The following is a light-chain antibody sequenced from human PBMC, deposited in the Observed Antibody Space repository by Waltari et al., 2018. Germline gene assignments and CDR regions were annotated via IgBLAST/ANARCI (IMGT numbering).Light chain of an antibody. CDR1: QSVGGNY. J-gene: IGKJ4*01. Sequence: EIVLTQSPGTLSLSPGEGATLSCRASQSVGGNYLVWFQQKPGQAPRLLIYDASNRATGIPDRFSGSGSGTDFTLTISRLEPEDFAVYYCQQSATSPLTFGGGTKVDI. CDR3: QQSATSPLT. CDR2: DAS. V-gene: IGKV3-20*01.